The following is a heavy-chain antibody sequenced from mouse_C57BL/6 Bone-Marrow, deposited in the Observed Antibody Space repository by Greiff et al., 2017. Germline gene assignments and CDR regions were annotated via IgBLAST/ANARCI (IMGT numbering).Heavy chain of an antibody. Sequence: EVKVVESGGGLVQPGGSLSLSCAASGFTFTAYYMSWVRQPPGKALEWLGFIRNKANGYTTEYSASVKGRFTISRDTSQSILYLQMNALRAEDSATYDCARSAYYYFDYWGQGTTRTVSS. CDR1: GFTFTAYY. J-gene: IGHJ2*01. CDR2: IRNKANGYTT. CDR3: ARSAYYYFDY. V-gene: IGHV7-3*01. D-gene: IGHD1-1*01.